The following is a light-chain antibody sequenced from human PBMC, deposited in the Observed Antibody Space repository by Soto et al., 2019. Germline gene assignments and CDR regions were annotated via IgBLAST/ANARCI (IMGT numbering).Light chain of an antibody. CDR2: AAS. J-gene: IGKJ3*01. V-gene: IGKV1-39*01. Sequence: DIQMTQSPSSLSASVGDRVTITCRASQSISSYLNWYQQKPGKAPKLLIYAASSLQSGVPSRFSGSGSGTDFTLTISSLQPEDFATYYCQQSYSFGPGTKVGIK. CDR3: QQSYS. CDR1: QSISSY.